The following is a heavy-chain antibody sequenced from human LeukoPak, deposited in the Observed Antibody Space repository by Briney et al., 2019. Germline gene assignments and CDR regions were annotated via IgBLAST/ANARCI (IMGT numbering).Heavy chain of an antibody. V-gene: IGHV5-51*03. D-gene: IGHD2-2*01. J-gene: IGHJ4*02. CDR2: IYPGDSDT. CDR3: ARPYCSSTSCYSFPY. CDR1: GYSFTSYW. Sequence: KPGESLKIXCKGSGYSFTSYWIGWVRQMPGKVLEWMGIIYPGDSDTRYSPSFQGQVTISADKSISTAYLQWSSLKASDTAMYYCARPYCSSTSCYSFPYWGQGTLVTVSS.